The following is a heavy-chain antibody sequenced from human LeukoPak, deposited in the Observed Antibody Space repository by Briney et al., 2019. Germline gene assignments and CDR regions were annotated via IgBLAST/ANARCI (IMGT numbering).Heavy chain of an antibody. D-gene: IGHD3-22*01. CDR2: IWYDGSNK. Sequence: QPGGSLRLSCAASGFTFSTYWMHWVRQAPGKGLEWVAVIWYDGSNKYYADSVKGRFTISRDNSKNTLYLQMNSLRAEDTAVYYCARPYYYDSSGSFFDYWGQGTLVTVSS. CDR3: ARPYYYDSSGSFFDY. V-gene: IGHV3-33*08. CDR1: GFTFSTYW. J-gene: IGHJ4*02.